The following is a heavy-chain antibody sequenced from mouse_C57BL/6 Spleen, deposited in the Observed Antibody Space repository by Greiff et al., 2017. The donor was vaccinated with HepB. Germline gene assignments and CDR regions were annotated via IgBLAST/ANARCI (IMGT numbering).Heavy chain of an antibody. CDR1: GYTFTSYW. D-gene: IGHD1-1*01. CDR2: ISPGSGST. J-gene: IGHJ1*03. CDR3: ARNPLYYYGSSWYFDV. V-gene: IGHV1-55*01. Sequence: QVQLQQPGAELVKPGASVKMSCKASGYTFTSYWITWVKQRPGQGLEWIGDISPGSGSTNYNEKFKSKATLTVDTSSSTAYMQLSSLTSEDSAVYYCARNPLYYYGSSWYFDVWGTGTTVTVSS.